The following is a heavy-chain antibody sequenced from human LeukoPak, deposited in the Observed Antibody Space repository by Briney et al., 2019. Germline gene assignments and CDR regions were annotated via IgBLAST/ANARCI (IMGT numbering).Heavy chain of an antibody. CDR3: AKGAYSYGYVVFDY. J-gene: IGHJ4*02. CDR2: ISWNSGSI. Sequence: GGSLRLSCAASGFTFDDYAMHWVRQAPGKGLEWVSGISWNSGSIGYADSVKGRFTISRDNAKNSLYLQMNSLRAEDTALYHCAKGAYSYGYVVFDYWGQGTLVTVSS. D-gene: IGHD5-18*01. CDR1: GFTFDDYA. V-gene: IGHV3-9*01.